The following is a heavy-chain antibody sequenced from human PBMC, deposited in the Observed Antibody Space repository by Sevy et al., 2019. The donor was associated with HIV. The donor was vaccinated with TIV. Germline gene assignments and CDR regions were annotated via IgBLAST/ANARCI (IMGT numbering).Heavy chain of an antibody. CDR2: INGISGAT. CDR3: AGGRYDSSGSFDAFDI. CDR1: GFTFISYA. J-gene: IGHJ3*02. V-gene: IGHV3-23*01. D-gene: IGHD3-22*01. Sequence: GGSLRLSCKPSGFTFISYAINWVRQAPGKGLDWVPPINGISGATNSGDPVKGRFTISRDNSKNTLYLQMNSLRTEDTAVYYCAGGRYDSSGSFDAFDIWGQWTMVTVSS.